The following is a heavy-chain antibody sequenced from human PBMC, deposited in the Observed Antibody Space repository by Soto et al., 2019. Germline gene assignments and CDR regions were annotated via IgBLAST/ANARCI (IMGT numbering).Heavy chain of an antibody. CDR1: GDTYGRFN. CDR3: ARDPSTENKLIGVWFDP. Sequence: QIRLVQSGAEVGEPGSSVRVSCKASGDTYGRFNINWVRQAPGEGLEWMGGIRPISDTTNYAQKFQGRGTFTADASTDAVYMELSSLRSEDTAMYYCARDPSTENKLIGVWFDPWGQGTLVTVSS. J-gene: IGHJ5*02. V-gene: IGHV1-69*01. D-gene: IGHD4-4*01. CDR2: IRPISDTT.